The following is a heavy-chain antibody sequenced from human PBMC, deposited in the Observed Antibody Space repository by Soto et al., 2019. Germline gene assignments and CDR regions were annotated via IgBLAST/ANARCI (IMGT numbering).Heavy chain of an antibody. CDR3: ARATTVTDY. V-gene: IGHV3-72*01. Sequence: PGGSLRLSCAASGFTFSDHYMDWVRQAPGKGLEWVGRTRNKANSHTTEYAASVRGRFTISRDDSNNSLYLQMNSLKTEDTALYYCARATTVTDYWGQGTLVTVSS. D-gene: IGHD4-17*01. J-gene: IGHJ4*02. CDR2: TRNKANSHTT. CDR1: GFTFSDHY.